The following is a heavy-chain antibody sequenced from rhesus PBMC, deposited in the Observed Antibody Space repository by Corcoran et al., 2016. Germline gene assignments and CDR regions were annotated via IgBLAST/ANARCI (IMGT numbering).Heavy chain of an antibody. D-gene: IGHD4-23*01. CDR3: ATAVNEYSNRPYGLDS. V-gene: IGHV1-111*02. Sequence: EVQLVQSGAEVKKPGASVKISCKASGYTFTDYYLHWVRQAPGNGLEWMGRVDPEDDEEIHAQKFQDRVTITAETSTDTAYMELSSLRSEDTAVYYCATAVNEYSNRPYGLDSWGQGVVVTVSS. J-gene: IGHJ6*01. CDR1: GYTFTDYY. CDR2: VDPEDDEE.